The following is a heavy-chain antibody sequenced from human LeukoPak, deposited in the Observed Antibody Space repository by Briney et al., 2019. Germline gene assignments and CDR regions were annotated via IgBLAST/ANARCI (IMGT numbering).Heavy chain of an antibody. CDR3: ARASEGIGYFDT. D-gene: IGHD3-16*01. V-gene: IGHV4-59*01. J-gene: IGHJ4*02. CDR1: GASFSNDY. Sequence: SETLSLTCTVSGASFSNDYWSWVRQAPGKGLEWIGYIYHNGRTSYNPSLKSRLTMSIETSQKQFSLQLISVTAADTAIYYCARASEGIGYFDTWGRGSLVTVSS. CDR2: IYHNGRT.